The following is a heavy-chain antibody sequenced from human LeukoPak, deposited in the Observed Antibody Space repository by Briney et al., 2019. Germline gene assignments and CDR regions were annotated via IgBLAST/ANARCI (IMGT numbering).Heavy chain of an antibody. CDR2: ITNNGST. J-gene: IGHJ4*02. V-gene: IGHV3-23*01. D-gene: IGHD4-11*01. Sequence: GGSLRLSCAASGFTFNTYAMSWVRQAPGKGPEWISTITNNGSTYYADSVRGRFTIYRDNCKIRLYLQMNSLRAEDTAVYYCATYRRRLGYWGQGTLVTVSS. CDR1: GFTFNTYA. CDR3: ATYRRRLGY.